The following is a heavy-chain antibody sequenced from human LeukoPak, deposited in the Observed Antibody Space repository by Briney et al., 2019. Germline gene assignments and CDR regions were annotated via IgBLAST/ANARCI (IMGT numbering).Heavy chain of an antibody. D-gene: IGHD3-16*01. CDR1: GFTFSSFS. V-gene: IGHV3-21*01. Sequence: GGSPRLSCAASGFTFSSFSMNWVRQAPGKGLEWVSCISSSGNLRYYAGSVKGRFTISRDNAKNTLYLQMNSLRAEDTAVYYCARVNVCPRCHFDYSGQGTLVTVSS. CDR2: ISSSGNLR. CDR3: ARVNVCPRCHFDY. J-gene: IGHJ4*02.